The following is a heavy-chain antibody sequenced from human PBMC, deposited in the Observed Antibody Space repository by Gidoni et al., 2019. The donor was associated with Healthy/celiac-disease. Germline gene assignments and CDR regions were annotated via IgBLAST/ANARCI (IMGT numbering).Heavy chain of an antibody. D-gene: IGHD6-19*01. V-gene: IGHV3-53*01. CDR1: GFTVSRNH. Sequence: EVQLVESGGGLIQHGGSLRLPWAASGFTVSRNHMSWVRQAPGMGLGWVSVIYSGGSTYYADSVKGRFTISRDNSKNTLYLQMNSLRAEDTAVYYCASSRGAVAGTSLWGQGTLVTVSS. J-gene: IGHJ4*02. CDR3: ASSRGAVAGTSL. CDR2: IYSGGST.